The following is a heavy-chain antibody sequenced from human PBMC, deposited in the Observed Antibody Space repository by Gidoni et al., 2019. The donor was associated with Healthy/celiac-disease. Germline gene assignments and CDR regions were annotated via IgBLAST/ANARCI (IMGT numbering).Heavy chain of an antibody. CDR2: IWYDGSNK. Sequence: QVQLVESGGGVVQPGRSLRLSCAASGFTFSSYGMHWVRQAPGKGLEWVAVIWYDGSNKYYADSVKGRFTISRDNSKNTLYLQMNSLRAEDTAVYYCARDRGMGSSWSIELVYWGQGTLVTVSS. CDR1: GFTFSSYG. J-gene: IGHJ4*02. D-gene: IGHD6-13*01. V-gene: IGHV3-33*01. CDR3: ARDRGMGSSWSIELVY.